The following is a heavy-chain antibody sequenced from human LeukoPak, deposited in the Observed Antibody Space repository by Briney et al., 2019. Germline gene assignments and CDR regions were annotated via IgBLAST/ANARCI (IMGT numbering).Heavy chain of an antibody. J-gene: IGHJ4*02. CDR3: ARFCSSTSCYYNY. Sequence: SETLSLTCAVYGGSFSGYYWSWIRQPPGKGLEWIGEINHSGSTNYNPSLKSRVTISVDTSKNQFSLKLSSVTAADTAVYCCARFCSSTSCYYNYWGQGTLVTVSS. D-gene: IGHD2-2*01. CDR1: GGSFSGYY. V-gene: IGHV4-34*01. CDR2: INHSGST.